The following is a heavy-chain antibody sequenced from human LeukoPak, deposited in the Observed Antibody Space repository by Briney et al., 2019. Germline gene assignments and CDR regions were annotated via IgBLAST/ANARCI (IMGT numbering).Heavy chain of an antibody. D-gene: IGHD4/OR15-4a*01. J-gene: IGHJ4*02. CDR3: ARDVDYANPRHDY. CDR1: GFTIFNYW. CDR2: INLDGSQK. V-gene: IGHV3-7*01. Sequence: GGSLRLSCATSGFTIFNYWMSWVRQAPGKGLEWVANINLDGSQKYYVDSLKGRFTISRDNAKNPVYLQMNSLRAEDTAVYYCARDVDYANPRHDYWGQGTLVTVSS.